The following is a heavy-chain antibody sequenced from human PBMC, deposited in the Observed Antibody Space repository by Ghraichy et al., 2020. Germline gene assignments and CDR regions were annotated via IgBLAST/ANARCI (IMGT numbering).Heavy chain of an antibody. CDR1: GFTFNNNW. V-gene: IGHV3-7*03. J-gene: IGHJ4*02. CDR2: INQDGNEK. CDR3: ARGQWLVHYFDY. D-gene: IGHD6-19*01. Sequence: GGSLRLSCAASGFTFNNNWMSWVRQAPGKGLEWVAHINQDGNEKYYVDSAKGRFTISRDNAKNSLYLQMNSLRAEDTAVYYCARGQWLVHYFDYWGQGTLVTFSS.